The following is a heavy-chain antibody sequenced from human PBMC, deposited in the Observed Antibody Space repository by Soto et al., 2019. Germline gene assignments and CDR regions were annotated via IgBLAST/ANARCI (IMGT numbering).Heavy chain of an antibody. CDR1: GYTFTSYD. Sequence: ASVKVSCKASGYTFTSYDINWVRQATGQGLEWMGWMNPNSGNTGYAQKFQGRVTMTRNTSISTAYMELSSLRSEDTAVYYCARGLEWSSYYYYGMDVWRQRTTVTVSS. V-gene: IGHV1-8*01. D-gene: IGHD3-3*01. CDR3: ARGLEWSSYYYYGMDV. J-gene: IGHJ6*02. CDR2: MNPNSGNT.